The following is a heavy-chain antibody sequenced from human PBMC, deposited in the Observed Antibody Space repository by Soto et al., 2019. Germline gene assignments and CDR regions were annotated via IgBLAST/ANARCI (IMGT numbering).Heavy chain of an antibody. V-gene: IGHV1-69*06. D-gene: IGHD6-19*01. CDR1: GGTFSSYA. J-gene: IGHJ1*01. CDR2: IIPIFGTA. CDR3: ARDSSGWSRAEYFQH. Sequence: SVKVSCKASGGTFSSYAISWVRQAPGQGLEWMGGIIPIFGTANYAQKFQGRVTITADKSTSTAYMELSSLRSEDTAVYYCARDSSGWSRAEYFQHWGQGTLVTVSS.